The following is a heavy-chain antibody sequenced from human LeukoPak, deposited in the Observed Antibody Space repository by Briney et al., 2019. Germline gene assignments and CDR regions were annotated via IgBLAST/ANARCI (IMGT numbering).Heavy chain of an antibody. CDR1: GFTFSSYA. Sequence: GGSLRLSCAASGFTFSSYAMSWVRQAPGKGLEWVAVISYDGSNKYYADSVKGRFTISRDNSKNTLYLQMNSLRAEDTAVYYCAKGSGSSSWYGEVEYWGQGTLVTVSS. V-gene: IGHV3-30*18. CDR2: ISYDGSNK. J-gene: IGHJ4*02. CDR3: AKGSGSSSWYGEVEY. D-gene: IGHD6-13*01.